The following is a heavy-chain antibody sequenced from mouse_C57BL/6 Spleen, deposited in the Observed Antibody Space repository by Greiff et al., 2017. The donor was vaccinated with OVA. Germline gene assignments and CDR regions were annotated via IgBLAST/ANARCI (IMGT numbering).Heavy chain of an antibody. CDR3: ARGDYYGSSYGRYFDY. CDR1: GYAFSSSW. D-gene: IGHD1-1*01. V-gene: IGHV1-82*01. J-gene: IGHJ2*01. CDR2: IYPGDGDT. Sequence: QVQLQQSGPELVKPGASVKISCKASGYAFSSSWMNWVKQRPGKGLEWIGRIYPGDGDTNYNGKFKGKATLTADKSSSTAYMQLSSLTSEDSAVYFCARGDYYGSSYGRYFDYWGQGTTLTVSS.